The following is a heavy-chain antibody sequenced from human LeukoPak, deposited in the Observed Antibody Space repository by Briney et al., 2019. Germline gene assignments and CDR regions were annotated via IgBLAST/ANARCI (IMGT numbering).Heavy chain of an antibody. CDR1: GGSISSYY. CDR2: IYTSGST. J-gene: IGHJ4*02. Sequence: SETLSLTCTVSGGSISSYYWSWIRQPAGKGLEWIGRIYTSGSTNYNPSLKSRVTISVDTSKNQFSLKLSSVTAADTAVYYCARHALTTVTDGFDYWGQGTLVTLSS. CDR3: ARHALTTVTDGFDY. D-gene: IGHD4-17*01. V-gene: IGHV4-4*07.